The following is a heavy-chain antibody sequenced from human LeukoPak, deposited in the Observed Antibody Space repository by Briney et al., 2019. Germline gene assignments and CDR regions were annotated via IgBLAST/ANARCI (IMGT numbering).Heavy chain of an antibody. V-gene: IGHV4-59*12. CDR1: GGSISSYY. J-gene: IGHJ4*02. Sequence: PSETLSLTCTVSGGSISSYYWSWIRQPPGKGLEWIGYIYYSGSTYYNPSLKSRVTISVDTSKNQFSLKLSSVTAADTAVYYCARVLRSRWVTTVGVGDYWGQGTLVTVSS. CDR3: ARVLRSRWVTTVGVGDY. D-gene: IGHD4-17*01. CDR2: IYYSGST.